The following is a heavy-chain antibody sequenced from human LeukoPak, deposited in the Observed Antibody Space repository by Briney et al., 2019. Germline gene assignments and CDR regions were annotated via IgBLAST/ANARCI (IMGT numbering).Heavy chain of an antibody. D-gene: IGHD4-17*01. CDR3: AKDMEATVTINWFDP. CDR1: GFTFSSYW. CDR2: IKQDGSEK. J-gene: IGHJ5*02. Sequence: GRSLRLSCAASGFTFSSYWMSWVRQAPGKGLEWVANIKQDGSEKYYVDSVKGRFTISRDNSKNTLYLQMNSLRAEDTAVYYCAKDMEATVTINWFDPWGQGTLVTVSS. V-gene: IGHV3-7*03.